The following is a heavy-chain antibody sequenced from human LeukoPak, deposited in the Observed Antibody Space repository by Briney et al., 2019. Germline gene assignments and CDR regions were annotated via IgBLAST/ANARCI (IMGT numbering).Heavy chain of an antibody. J-gene: IGHJ6*02. CDR1: GYTFTNYD. D-gene: IGHD6-19*01. Sequence: ASVKVSCKASGYTFTNYDINWVRQAPGQGLEWMGWINPNSGGTNYAQKFQGWVTMTRDTSISTAYMELSRLRSDDTAVYYCARAQGHSSGSIWGHYYYYGMDVWGQGTTVTVSS. V-gene: IGHV1-2*04. CDR3: ARAQGHSSGSIWGHYYYYGMDV. CDR2: INPNSGGT.